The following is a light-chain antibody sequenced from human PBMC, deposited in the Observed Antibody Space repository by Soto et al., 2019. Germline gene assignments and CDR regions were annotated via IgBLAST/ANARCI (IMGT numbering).Light chain of an antibody. CDR3: QQYYTTLPLS. CDR1: QTFLXRANNMTY. CDR2: GAX. Sequence: DIVMTQSPDSLAVSLAERLTINWNSSQTFLXRANNMTYLACYDQPPWQPTKLIXXGAXTRESGVPERFIGSGSAKDFTLTINNVQAEEVAVYYCQQYYTTLPLSFGGGTKVDI. V-gene: IGKV4-1*01. J-gene: IGKJ4*01.